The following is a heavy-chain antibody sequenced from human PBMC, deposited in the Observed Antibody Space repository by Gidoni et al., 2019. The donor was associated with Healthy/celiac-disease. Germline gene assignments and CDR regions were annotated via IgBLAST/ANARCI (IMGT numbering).Heavy chain of an antibody. CDR2: IYYSGST. D-gene: IGHD3-3*01. V-gene: IGHV4-39*01. Sequence: QLPLQESRPGLVKPSETLSLTCTVSGGSISSSSYYWGWLRQPPGTGLEWIGSIYYSGSTYYNPSLKSRVTIFVDTSKNQFSLKLSSVTAADTAVYYCARRTWSGYFDYWGQGTLVTVSS. CDR3: ARRTWSGYFDY. J-gene: IGHJ4*02. CDR1: GGSISSSSYY.